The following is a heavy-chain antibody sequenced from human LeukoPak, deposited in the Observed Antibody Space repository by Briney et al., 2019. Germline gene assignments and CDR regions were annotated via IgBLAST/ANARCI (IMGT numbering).Heavy chain of an antibody. V-gene: IGHV3-53*01. CDR1: GFTVSSNY. D-gene: IGHD5-24*01. CDR3: ARATVEMATITFDY. Sequence: GGSLRLSCAASGFTVSSNYMSWVRQAPGKGLEWVSVIYSGGSTYYADSVKGRFTISRDNSKNTLYLQMNSLRAEDTAVYYCARATVEMATITFDYWGQGTLVTVPS. CDR2: IYSGGST. J-gene: IGHJ4*02.